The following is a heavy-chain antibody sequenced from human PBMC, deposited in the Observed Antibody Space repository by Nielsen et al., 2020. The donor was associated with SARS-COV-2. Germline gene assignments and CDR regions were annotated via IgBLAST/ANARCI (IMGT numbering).Heavy chain of an antibody. CDR2: ISYDGSNK. D-gene: IGHD4-23*01. J-gene: IGHJ6*02. CDR1: GFTFSSYG. V-gene: IGHV3-30*18. Sequence: GGSLRLSCAASGFTFSSYGMHWVRQAPGKGLEWVAVISYDGSNKYYADSVKGRFTISRDNSKNTLYLQMNSLRAEDTAVYYCAKVSPDYGGNSAPPERYYYYGMDVWGQGTTVTVSS. CDR3: AKVSPDYGGNSAPPERYYYYGMDV.